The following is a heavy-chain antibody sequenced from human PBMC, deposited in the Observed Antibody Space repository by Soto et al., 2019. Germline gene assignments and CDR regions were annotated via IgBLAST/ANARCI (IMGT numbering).Heavy chain of an antibody. CDR3: TTDLNGGFDY. CDR1: GFGFSNAW. Sequence: GGSLRLSCAASGFGFSNAWMSWVRQAPGKGLEWVGRIKSETDGETTDYVAPVKGRFTISRDDSKNTPYLQMNSLKIEDTAVYYCTTDLNGGFDYWGRGTLVTAPQ. J-gene: IGHJ4*02. V-gene: IGHV3-15*01. CDR2: IKSETDGETT. D-gene: IGHD2-8*01.